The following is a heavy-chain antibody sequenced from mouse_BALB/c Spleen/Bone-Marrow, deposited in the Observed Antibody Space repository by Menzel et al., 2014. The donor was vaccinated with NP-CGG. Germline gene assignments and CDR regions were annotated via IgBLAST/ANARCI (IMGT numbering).Heavy chain of an antibody. J-gene: IGHJ3*01. D-gene: IGHD2-1*01. Sequence: VKLVESGPSLVQPSQSLSITCTVSGFSLTSCGVHWVRQSPGKGLEWLGVIWRGGSTDYNAAFMSRLSITKDNSKSQVFFKMNSLQADDTAIYYCATYGNLFAYWGQGTLVTVSA. CDR2: IWRGGST. CDR1: GFSLTSCG. V-gene: IGHV2-5-1*01. CDR3: ATYGNLFAY.